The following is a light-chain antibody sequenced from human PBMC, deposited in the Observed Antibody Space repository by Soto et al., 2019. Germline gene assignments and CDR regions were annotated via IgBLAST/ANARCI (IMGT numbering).Light chain of an antibody. CDR2: DAS. CDR1: QSVGGF. J-gene: IGKJ3*01. CDR3: QHRSNWLGT. Sequence: EIVLTQSPATLSLSPGESATLSCRASQSVGGFLAWYQQRSGQTPKRLIYDASKRAPGIPARFSGSGSGTDFTLTISSLEPEDFAVYYCQHRSNWLGTFGPGTKVDIK. V-gene: IGKV3-11*01.